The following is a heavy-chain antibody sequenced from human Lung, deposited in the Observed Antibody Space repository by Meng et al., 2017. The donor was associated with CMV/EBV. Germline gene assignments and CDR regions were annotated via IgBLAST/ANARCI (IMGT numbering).Heavy chain of an antibody. D-gene: IGHD1-26*01. CDR3: ARDEGATPFDY. J-gene: IGHJ4*02. V-gene: IGHV1-18*01. Sequence: SCRASGYTFPAYGISWVRQAPGQGLEWMGWITPYSGSTNYAQNLQGTVTMTTDTSTSTAYMELRSLRSDDTAVYYCARDEGATPFDYWGQGTLVTVSS. CDR2: ITPYSGST. CDR1: GYTFPAYG.